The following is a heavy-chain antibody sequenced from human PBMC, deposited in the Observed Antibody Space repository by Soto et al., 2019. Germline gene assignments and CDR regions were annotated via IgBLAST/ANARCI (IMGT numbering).Heavy chain of an antibody. Sequence: GGSLRLSCAASGFTVDDYTMHWVRQAPGKGLEWVSLISWDGGSTYYADSVKGRFTISRDNSKNSLYLQMNSLRTEDTALYYCAKDRGGENVPWSYFDYWGQGTLVTVSS. J-gene: IGHJ4*02. V-gene: IGHV3-43*01. D-gene: IGHD1-1*01. CDR2: ISWDGGST. CDR3: AKDRGGENVPWSYFDY. CDR1: GFTVDDYT.